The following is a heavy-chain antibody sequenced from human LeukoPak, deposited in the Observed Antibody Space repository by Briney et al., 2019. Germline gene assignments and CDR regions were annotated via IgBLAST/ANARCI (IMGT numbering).Heavy chain of an antibody. D-gene: IGHD2-15*01. CDR3: ARRYCRGGSCYSDY. CDR1: GFTFSSYA. Sequence: PGGSLRLSCAASGFTFSSYAMSWVRQAPGKGLEWVSYISGSTTTIYYADSVKGRFTISRDNAKNSLYLQMNSLRAEDTAVYYCARRYCRGGSCYSDYWGQGTLVTVSS. J-gene: IGHJ4*02. CDR2: ISGSTTTI. V-gene: IGHV3-48*01.